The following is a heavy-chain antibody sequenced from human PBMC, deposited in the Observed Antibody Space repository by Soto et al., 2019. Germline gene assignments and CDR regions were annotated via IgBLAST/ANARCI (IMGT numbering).Heavy chain of an antibody. Sequence: QVQLVQSGAEVKKPGSSVKVSCKASGGTFSSYAISWVRQAHGQGLEWMGGIIPIFGTANYAQKFQGRVTITADESTSTAYMVLSSLRSEDTAVYYCARGPIVLVPAAITWFDPWGQGTLVTVSS. CDR1: GGTFSSYA. V-gene: IGHV1-69*12. J-gene: IGHJ5*02. CDR2: IIPIFGTA. CDR3: ARGPIVLVPAAITWFDP. D-gene: IGHD2-2*01.